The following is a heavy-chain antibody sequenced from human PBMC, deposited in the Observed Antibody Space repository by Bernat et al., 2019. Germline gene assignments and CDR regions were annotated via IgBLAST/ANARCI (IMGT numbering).Heavy chain of an antibody. CDR2: ISYDGSNK. CDR3: AKDKVIDYYDSSGPIGY. Sequence: GRRGEAGGGVVQPGRSLRLSCAASGFTFSSYGMHWVRQAPGKGLEWVAVISYDGSNKYYADSVKGRFTISRDNSKNTLYLQMNSLRAEDTAVYYCAKDKVIDYYDSSGPIGYWGQGTLVTVSS. CDR1: GFTFSSYG. J-gene: IGHJ4*02. D-gene: IGHD3-22*01. V-gene: IGHV3-30*18.